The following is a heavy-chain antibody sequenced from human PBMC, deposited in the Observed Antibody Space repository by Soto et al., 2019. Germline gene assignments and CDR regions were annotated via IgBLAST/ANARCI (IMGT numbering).Heavy chain of an antibody. V-gene: IGHV4-34*01. CDR1: GGSFSGYY. J-gene: IGHJ6*03. D-gene: IGHD3-3*01. Sequence: QVQLQQWGAGLLKPSETLSLTCAVYGGSFSGYYWSWIRQPAGKGLEWIGEINHSGSTNYNPSLKSRVTISVDTSKNQFSLKLSSVTAADTAVYYCARSPITIFGVVIPQYYYYYYMDVWGKGTTVTVSS. CDR3: ARSPITIFGVVIPQYYYYYYMDV. CDR2: INHSGST.